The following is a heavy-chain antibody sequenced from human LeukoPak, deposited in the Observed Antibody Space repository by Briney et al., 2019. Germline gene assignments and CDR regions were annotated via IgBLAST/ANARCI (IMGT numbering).Heavy chain of an antibody. Sequence: GASVKVSCKASGYTFTGYYMHWVRQAPGQGLEWMGWINPNSGGTNYAQKFQGRVTMTRDTSISTAYMELSRLRSDDTAVYYCARSRSSTSCYANDYYYYYMDVWGKGTTVTISS. CDR2: INPNSGGT. CDR3: ARSRSSTSCYANDYYYYYMDV. V-gene: IGHV1-2*02. J-gene: IGHJ6*03. CDR1: GYTFTGYY. D-gene: IGHD2-2*01.